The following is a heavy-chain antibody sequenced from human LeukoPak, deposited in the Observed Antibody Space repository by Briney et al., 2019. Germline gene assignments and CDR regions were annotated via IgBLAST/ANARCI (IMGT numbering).Heavy chain of an antibody. Sequence: ASVKVSCKAFGYDFTRNGMSWVRQAPGQGLDWMGWISVYTGNTNYAQKFQGRVTLTTDTPTTTAYMELRGLRSDDTAVYFCARAYDSRSHGAFDSWGQGTMVTVSS. V-gene: IGHV1-18*01. CDR3: ARAYDSRSHGAFDS. CDR1: GYDFTRNG. D-gene: IGHD3-22*01. CDR2: ISVYTGNT. J-gene: IGHJ3*02.